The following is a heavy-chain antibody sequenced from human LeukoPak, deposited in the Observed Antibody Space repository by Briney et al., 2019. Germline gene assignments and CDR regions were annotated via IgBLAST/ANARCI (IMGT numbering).Heavy chain of an antibody. D-gene: IGHD2-8*01. CDR3: ANDRCSNGVGCYYYYMDV. Sequence: QPGGSLRLSCAASGFTFSSYGMHWVRQAPGKGLEWVAVISYDGSNKYYADSVKGRFTISRDNSKNTLYLQMNSLRAEDTAVYYCANDRCSNGVGCYYYYMDVWGKGTTVTISS. CDR2: ISYDGSNK. V-gene: IGHV3-30*18. CDR1: GFTFSSYG. J-gene: IGHJ6*03.